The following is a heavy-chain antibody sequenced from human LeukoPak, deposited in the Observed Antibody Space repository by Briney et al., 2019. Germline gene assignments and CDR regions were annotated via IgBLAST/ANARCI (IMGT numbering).Heavy chain of an antibody. V-gene: IGHV1-69*06. CDR2: IIPIFGTA. J-gene: IGHJ3*02. CDR1: GGTFSSYA. D-gene: IGHD1-1*01. Sequence: GASVKVSCKASGGTFSSYAISWVRQAPGQGLEWRRGIIPIFGTANYAQKFQGRVTITADKSTSTAYMELSSLRSEDTAVYCCACLYDLAFDSWGQGTMVTVSS. CDR3: ACLYDLAFDS.